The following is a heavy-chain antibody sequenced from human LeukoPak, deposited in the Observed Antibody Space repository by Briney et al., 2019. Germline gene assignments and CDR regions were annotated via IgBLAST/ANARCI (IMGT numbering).Heavy chain of an antibody. CDR3: AKDHTYLGYCSSTSCGVFDY. D-gene: IGHD2-2*01. CDR2: IWYGGSNK. Sequence: GGSLRLSCAASGFTFSSYAMHWVRQAPGKGLEWVAVIWYGGSNKYYADSVKGRFTISRDNSKNTLYLQMNSLRAEDTAVYYCAKDHTYLGYCSSTSCGVFDYWGQGTLVTVSS. V-gene: IGHV3-30*02. J-gene: IGHJ4*02. CDR1: GFTFSSYA.